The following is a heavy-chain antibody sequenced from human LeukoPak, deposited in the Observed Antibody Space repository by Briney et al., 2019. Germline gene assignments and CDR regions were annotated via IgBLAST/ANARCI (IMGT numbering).Heavy chain of an antibody. Sequence: PSETLSLTCAVYGGSFSGYYWSWIRQPAGKGLEWIGRIYTSGSTNYNPSLKSRVTMSVDTSKNQFSLKLSSVTAADTAVYYCARVHDFWSGYYPSYYFDYWGQGTLVTVSS. CDR1: GGSFSGYY. D-gene: IGHD3-3*01. J-gene: IGHJ4*02. CDR2: IYTSGST. V-gene: IGHV4-59*10. CDR3: ARVHDFWSGYYPSYYFDY.